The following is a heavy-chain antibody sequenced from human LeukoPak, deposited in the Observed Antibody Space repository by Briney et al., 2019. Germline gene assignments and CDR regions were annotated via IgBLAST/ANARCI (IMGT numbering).Heavy chain of an antibody. D-gene: IGHD6-13*01. CDR2: IYPVDSDT. Sequence: HGESLKISCKGSGYSFTSYWIGWVPRMPGKGLEWMGIIYPVDSDTRYSPPFKGQVTISADKSISTAYLQWSSLKASDTAMYYCARPDGYSSSWYAGLYFDYWGQGTLVTVSS. CDR1: GYSFTSYW. V-gene: IGHV5-51*01. CDR3: ARPDGYSSSWYAGLYFDY. J-gene: IGHJ4*02.